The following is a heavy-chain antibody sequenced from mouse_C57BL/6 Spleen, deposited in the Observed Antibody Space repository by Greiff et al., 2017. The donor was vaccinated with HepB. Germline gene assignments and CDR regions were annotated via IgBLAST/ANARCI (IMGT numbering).Heavy chain of an antibody. J-gene: IGHJ3*01. CDR3: ARGGYYEGFAY. Sequence: VQGVESGPELVKPGASVKISCKASGYAFSSSWMNWVKQRPGKGLEWIGRIYPGDGDTNYNGKFKGKATLTADKSSSTAYMQLSSLTSEDSAVYFCARGGYYEGFAYWGQGTLVTVSA. CDR2: IYPGDGDT. D-gene: IGHD2-3*01. V-gene: IGHV1-82*01. CDR1: GYAFSSSW.